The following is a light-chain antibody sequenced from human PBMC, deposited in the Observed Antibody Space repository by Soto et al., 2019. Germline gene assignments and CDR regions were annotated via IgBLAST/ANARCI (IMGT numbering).Light chain of an antibody. CDR3: AAWDDSLNALV. J-gene: IGLJ2*01. CDR2: SNN. CDR1: SSNIGRNS. V-gene: IGLV1-44*01. Sequence: QSVLTQSPSASGTPGQRVTISCSGSSSNIGRNSVNWYQQLPATAPTLLIYSNNQRPSGVPDRFSGSTSGTSASLAISGLQSEDEADYYCAAWDDSLNALVFGGGTKLTVL.